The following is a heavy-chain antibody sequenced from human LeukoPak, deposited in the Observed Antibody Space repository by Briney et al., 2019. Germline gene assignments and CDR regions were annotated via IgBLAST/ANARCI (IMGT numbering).Heavy chain of an antibody. CDR3: ARRLTGVDY. Sequence: GASVKVSCKASGYTFTGYYMHWVRQAPGQGLEWMGWINPNSGGTNYAQKFQGRVTMTRDTSISTVYMELNSLRSDDTAAYYCARRLTGVDYWGQGTQVTVSS. CDR2: INPNSGGT. D-gene: IGHD7-27*01. V-gene: IGHV1-2*02. CDR1: GYTFTGYY. J-gene: IGHJ4*02.